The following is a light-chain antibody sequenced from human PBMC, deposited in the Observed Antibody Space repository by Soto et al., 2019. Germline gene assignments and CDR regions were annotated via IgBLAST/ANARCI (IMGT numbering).Light chain of an antibody. CDR1: QSVRSN. CDR3: QQYNNWPRT. CDR2: KAF. V-gene: IGKV3-15*01. J-gene: IGKJ1*01. Sequence: EIVMTQSPAPLSVSPGEGATLSCRASQSVRSNLAWYQQKPGQAPRLIIYKAFTRATGIPARFIGSGSGTEFTLTISSLQSEDVAVYYCQQYNNWPRTFGQGTKVDIK.